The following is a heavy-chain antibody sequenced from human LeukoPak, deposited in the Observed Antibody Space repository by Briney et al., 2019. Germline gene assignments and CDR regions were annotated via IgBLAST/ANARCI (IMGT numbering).Heavy chain of an antibody. CDR2: IIPIFGTA. D-gene: IGHD2-15*01. CDR1: GGTFSSYA. V-gene: IGHV1-69*05. Sequence: ASVKVSCKASGGTFSSYAISWVRQAPGQGLEWMGRIIPIFGTANYAQKFQGRVTITTDESTSTAYMELSSLRSEDTAVYYCASGSSPPSYFDDWGQGTLVTVSS. J-gene: IGHJ4*02. CDR3: ASGSSPPSYFDD.